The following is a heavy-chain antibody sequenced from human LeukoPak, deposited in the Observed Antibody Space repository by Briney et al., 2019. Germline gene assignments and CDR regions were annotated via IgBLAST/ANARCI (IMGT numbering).Heavy chain of an antibody. Sequence: ASVKVSCKASGYTFTSYGISWVRQAPGQGLEWMGWISAYNGNTNYAQKLQGRVTMTTDTSTSTAYMELRSLRSDDTAVYYCAREEIGYYDSSGYPRGYYYMDVWGKGTTVTVSS. J-gene: IGHJ6*03. V-gene: IGHV1-18*01. D-gene: IGHD3-22*01. CDR2: ISAYNGNT. CDR1: GYTFTSYG. CDR3: AREEIGYYDSSGYPRGYYYMDV.